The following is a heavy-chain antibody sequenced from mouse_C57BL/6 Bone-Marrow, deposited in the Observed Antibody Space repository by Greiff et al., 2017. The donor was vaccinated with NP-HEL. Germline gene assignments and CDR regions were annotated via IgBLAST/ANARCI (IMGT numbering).Heavy chain of an antibody. CDR1: GYAFSSSW. J-gene: IGHJ4*01. CDR3: ARSHYYGSSYEAMDY. D-gene: IGHD1-1*01. V-gene: IGHV1-82*01. Sequence: VQLQQSGPELVKPGASVKISCKASGYAFSSSWMNWVKQRPGKGLEWIGRIYPGDGDTNYNGKFKGKATLTADKSSSTAYMQLSSLTSEDSAVYFCARSHYYGSSYEAMDYWGQGTSVTVSS. CDR2: IYPGDGDT.